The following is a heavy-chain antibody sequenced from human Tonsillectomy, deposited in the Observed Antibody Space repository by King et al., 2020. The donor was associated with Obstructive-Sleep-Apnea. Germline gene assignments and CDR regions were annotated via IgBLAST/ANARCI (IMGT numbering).Heavy chain of an antibody. D-gene: IGHD2-15*01. CDR2: INPNGGST. Sequence: VQLVESGAEVKEPGASVKVSCKTSGYTFTTYYMHWVRQAPGQGLEWMGMINPNGGSTSCAQKFQGRVTMTRDTSTGTVYMELSSLSSEDTAVYYCARGCLVAASFDYWGQGTLVTVSS. CDR3: ARGCLVAASFDY. J-gene: IGHJ4*02. V-gene: IGHV1-46*01. CDR1: GYTFTTYY.